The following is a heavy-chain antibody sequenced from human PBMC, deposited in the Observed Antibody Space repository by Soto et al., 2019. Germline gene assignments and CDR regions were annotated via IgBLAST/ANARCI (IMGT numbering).Heavy chain of an antibody. CDR3: AHSSRWLQLRDAFEI. CDR1: GFSLRSSGMG. D-gene: IGHD1-1*01. V-gene: IGHV2-5*02. Sequence: QITLKESGPTVVKPTQTLTLTCTFSGFSLRSSGMGVGWIRQPPGKALGWLALIYWDDDKRYSPSLKSRLNITKDTFKNQVVLTMTNMDPVDTATYFCAHSSRWLQLRDAFEIWGQGTMVTVSS. CDR2: IYWDDDK. J-gene: IGHJ3*02.